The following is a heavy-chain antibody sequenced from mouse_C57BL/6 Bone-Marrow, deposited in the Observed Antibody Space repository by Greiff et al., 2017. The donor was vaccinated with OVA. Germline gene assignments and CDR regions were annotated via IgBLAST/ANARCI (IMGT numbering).Heavy chain of an antibody. CDR3: AIRGYYAPAGFAY. J-gene: IGHJ3*01. D-gene: IGHD2-3*01. Sequence: QVQLQQSGAELVKPGASVKISCKASGYAFSSYWMNWVKQRPGKGLEWIGQIYPGDGDTNYNQKFKGKATLTVDKSSSTAYMQLSSLTSEDSAVYYCAIRGYYAPAGFAYWGQGTLVTVSA. CDR1: GYAFSSYW. CDR2: IYPGDGDT. V-gene: IGHV1-80*01.